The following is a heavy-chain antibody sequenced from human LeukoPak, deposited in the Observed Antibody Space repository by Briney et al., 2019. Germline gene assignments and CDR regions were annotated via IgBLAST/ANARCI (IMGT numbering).Heavy chain of an antibody. D-gene: IGHD6-13*01. Sequence: PSGTLSLTCTVSGGSISSSSYYWGWIRQPPGKGLEWIGSIYYSGSTYYNPSLKSRVTISVDTSKNQFSLKLSSVTAADTAVYYCARVRYTGYSSSWYYFDYWGQGTLVTVSS. J-gene: IGHJ4*02. CDR3: ARVRYTGYSSSWYYFDY. CDR2: IYYSGST. CDR1: GGSISSSSYY. V-gene: IGHV4-39*01.